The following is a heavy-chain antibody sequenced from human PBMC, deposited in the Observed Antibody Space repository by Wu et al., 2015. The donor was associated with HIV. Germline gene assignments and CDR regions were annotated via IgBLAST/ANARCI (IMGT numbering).Heavy chain of an antibody. J-gene: IGHJ4*02. CDR1: GGTFSSYA. CDR3: TKLIHYYESSDDKSEY. CDR2: ITPIFQTA. D-gene: IGHD3-22*01. Sequence: QVQLVQSGAEVKKPGSSVKVSCKGSGGTFSSYAISWVRQAPGQGLEWMGGITPIFQTAKYAQKFQGRVTITRDESTSTAYMEVSSLRSDDTAVYYCTKLIHYYESSDDKSEYWGQGTLVSVSS. V-gene: IGHV1-69*05.